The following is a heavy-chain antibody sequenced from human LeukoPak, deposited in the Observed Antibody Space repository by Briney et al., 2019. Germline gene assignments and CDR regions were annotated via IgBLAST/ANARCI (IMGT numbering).Heavy chain of an antibody. CDR1: GFTFSNAW. J-gene: IGHJ4*02. V-gene: IGHV3-15*01. Sequence: GGSLRLSCAASGFTFSNAWMSWVRQAPGKGLERVGRIKSKSDGGTTEYAAPVKGRFTISRDDSKNTLYLQMNSPKTEDTAVYYRTTSYCSTTSCYVMSLGYWGQGTLVTVSS. D-gene: IGHD2-2*01. CDR2: IKSKSDGGTT. CDR3: TTSYCSTTSCYVMSLGY.